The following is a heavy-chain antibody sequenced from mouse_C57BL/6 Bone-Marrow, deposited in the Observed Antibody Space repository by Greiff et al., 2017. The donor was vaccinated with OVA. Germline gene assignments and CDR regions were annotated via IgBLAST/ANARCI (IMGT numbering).Heavy chain of an antibody. V-gene: IGHV1-50*01. Sequence: QVQLQQPGAELVKPGASVKLSCKASGYTFTSYWMQWVKQRPGQGLEWIGEIDPSDSYTNYNQKFKGKATLTVDTSSSTAYMQLSSLTSEDSAVYYCAKTAQATEFAYWGQGTLVTVSA. CDR2: IDPSDSYT. CDR1: GYTFTSYW. CDR3: AKTAQATEFAY. J-gene: IGHJ3*01. D-gene: IGHD3-2*02.